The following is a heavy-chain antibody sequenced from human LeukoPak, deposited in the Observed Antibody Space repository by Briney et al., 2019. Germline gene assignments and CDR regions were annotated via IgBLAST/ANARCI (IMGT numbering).Heavy chain of an antibody. CDR3: AKEEVPNDY. J-gene: IGHJ4*02. Sequence: PGGSLRLSCAASGFTFSAYSMNWVRLVPGKGLEWVSGISRDGDKTYYVDSVEGRFTISRDTSKNTLYLQVDTLRVEDTATYYCAKEEVPNDYWGQGTLVTVSS. CDR2: ISRDGDKT. V-gene: IGHV3-23*01. CDR1: GFTFSAYS. D-gene: IGHD4/OR15-4a*01.